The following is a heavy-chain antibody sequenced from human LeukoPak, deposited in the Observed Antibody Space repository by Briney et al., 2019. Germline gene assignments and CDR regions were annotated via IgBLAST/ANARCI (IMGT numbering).Heavy chain of an antibody. CDR2: IYYISNT. V-gene: IGHV4-61*08. CDR3: ARTQSQSGSYRYYFGY. J-gene: IGHJ4*02. CDR1: GASVGSAGYY. D-gene: IGHD1-26*01. Sequence: SETLSLTCTVSGASVGSAGYYWSWIRQPPGGGLEWIGYIYYISNTNYNPSLKSRVTMSVDPSKNQFSLKLNSVTAADTAVYYGARTQSQSGSYRYYFGYWGQRTLVTVSS.